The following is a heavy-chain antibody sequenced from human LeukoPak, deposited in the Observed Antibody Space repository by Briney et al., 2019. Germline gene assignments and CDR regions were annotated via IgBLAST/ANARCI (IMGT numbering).Heavy chain of an antibody. J-gene: IGHJ4*02. CDR3: AKDRSIVGATIDY. D-gene: IGHD1-26*01. CDR2: ISYDGTNK. CDR1: GFTFTNYG. V-gene: IGHV3-30*18. Sequence: GRSLRLSCAASGFTFTNYGMHWVRQAPGKGLEWVAVISYDGTNKNYADSVKGRFTISRDNSKNTLHLQMNSLRAEDTAVYYYAKDRSIVGATIDYWGQGTLVTVSS.